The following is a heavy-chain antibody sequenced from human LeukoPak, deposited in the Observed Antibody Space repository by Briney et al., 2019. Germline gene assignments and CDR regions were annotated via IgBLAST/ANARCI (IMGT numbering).Heavy chain of an antibody. J-gene: IGHJ4*02. V-gene: IGHV3-30*02. D-gene: IGHD2-2*01. CDR2: IRYDGSNK. Sequence: PGGSLRLSCAASGFTFSSYGMHWVRQAPGKGLEWVAFIRYDGSNKYYADSVKGRFTISRDNSKDTLYLQMNSLRAADTAVYYCAKVLTYQLLSPFDYWGQGTLVTVSS. CDR3: AKVLTYQLLSPFDY. CDR1: GFTFSSYG.